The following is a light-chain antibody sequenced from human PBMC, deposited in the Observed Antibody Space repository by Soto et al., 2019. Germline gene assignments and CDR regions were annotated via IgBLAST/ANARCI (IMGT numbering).Light chain of an antibody. CDR2: GAS. Sequence: EIVFTYSPGTLSFSPVDRATLSCRAIQSVSRSYLGWYQQKPGQAPRLLIYGASSRATGIPDRFSGSGSGTDFTLTISRLEPEDFAVYYCQQYGSSLGVTFGGGTKVDIK. CDR3: QQYGSSLGVT. CDR1: QSVSRSY. V-gene: IGKV3-20*01. J-gene: IGKJ4*01.